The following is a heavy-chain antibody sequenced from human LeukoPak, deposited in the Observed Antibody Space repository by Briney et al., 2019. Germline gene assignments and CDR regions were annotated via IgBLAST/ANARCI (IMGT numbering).Heavy chain of an antibody. Sequence: SETLSLTCTVSGGSISSSNSYWGWIRQPPGKVLEWIGSIYYSGSTYYNPSLKSRVTISVDTSKHQFSLKLSSVTAADTAVYYCARTLGGAPLNWFDPWGQGTLVTVSS. CDR3: ARTLGGAPLNWFDP. D-gene: IGHD1-26*01. CDR1: GGSISSSNSY. J-gene: IGHJ5*02. V-gene: IGHV4-39*01. CDR2: IYYSGST.